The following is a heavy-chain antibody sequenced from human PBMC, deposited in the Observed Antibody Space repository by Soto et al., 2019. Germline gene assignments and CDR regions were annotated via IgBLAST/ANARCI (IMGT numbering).Heavy chain of an antibody. V-gene: IGHV2-26*01. CDR2: IFSNDEK. CDR3: ARIGGYGGNSAYYYGMDV. CDR1: GFSLSNARMG. D-gene: IGHD4-17*01. J-gene: IGHJ6*02. Sequence: QVTLKESGPVLVKPTETLTLTCTVSGFSLSNARMGVSWIRQPPGKALEWLAHIFSNDEKSYSTSLKSRLTISKDTSKSQVVLTMTNMDPVDTATYYCARIGGYGGNSAYYYGMDVWGQGTTVTVSS.